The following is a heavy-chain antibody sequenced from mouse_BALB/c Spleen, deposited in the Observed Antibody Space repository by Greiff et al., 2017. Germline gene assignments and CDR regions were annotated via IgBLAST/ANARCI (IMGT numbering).Heavy chain of an antibody. CDR3: ARVAYYGNYYFDY. CDR2: ISYSGST. J-gene: IGHJ2*01. D-gene: IGHD2-10*01. V-gene: IGHV3-8*02. Sequence: ESGPSLVKPSQTLSLTCSVTGDSITSGYWNWIRKFPGNKLEYMGYISYSGSTYYNPSLKSRISITRDTSKNQYYLQLNSVTTEDTATYYCARVAYYGNYYFDYWGQGTTLTVSS. CDR1: GDSITSGY.